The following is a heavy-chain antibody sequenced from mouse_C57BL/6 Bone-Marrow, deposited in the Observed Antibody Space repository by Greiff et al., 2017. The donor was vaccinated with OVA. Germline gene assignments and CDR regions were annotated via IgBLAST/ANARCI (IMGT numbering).Heavy chain of an antibody. J-gene: IGHJ2*01. D-gene: IGHD1-1*01. CDR2: IDPSDSYT. V-gene: IGHV1-59*01. Sequence: VQLQQPGAELVRPGTSVKLSCKASGYTFTSYWMHWVKQRPGQGLEWIGVIDPSDSYTNYNQKFKGKATLTVDTSSSTAYMQLSSLTSEDSAVYYCARGGGSSPLDYWGQGTTLTVSS. CDR3: ARGGGSSPLDY. CDR1: GYTFTSYW.